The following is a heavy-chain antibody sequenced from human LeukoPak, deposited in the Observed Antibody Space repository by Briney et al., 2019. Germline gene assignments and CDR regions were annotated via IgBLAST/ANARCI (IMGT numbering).Heavy chain of an antibody. Sequence: ASVKVSCKASGYTFTGYYMHWVRQAPGQGLEGMGWINPNSGGTNYAQKFQGRVTMTRDTSISTAYMELSRLRSDDTAVYYCARADIVVVPAAMDLDYWGQGTLVTVSS. CDR1: GYTFTGYY. D-gene: IGHD2-2*01. CDR3: ARADIVVVPAAMDLDY. CDR2: INPNSGGT. J-gene: IGHJ4*02. V-gene: IGHV1-2*02.